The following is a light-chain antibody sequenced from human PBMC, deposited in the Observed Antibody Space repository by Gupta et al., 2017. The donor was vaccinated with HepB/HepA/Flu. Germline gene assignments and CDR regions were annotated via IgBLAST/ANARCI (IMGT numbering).Light chain of an antibody. Sequence: SYDLPQPPSVSVSPGQTAGITCSGNNLGDKYVSWYQQKPGQSPVLVIYQDNKRSSGIPERFSGSNSGNTATLTITGTQSVDEADYFCQAWDSSARVFGGGTMLTVL. CDR1: NLGDKY. CDR2: QDN. V-gene: IGLV3-1*01. CDR3: QAWDSSARV. J-gene: IGLJ3*02.